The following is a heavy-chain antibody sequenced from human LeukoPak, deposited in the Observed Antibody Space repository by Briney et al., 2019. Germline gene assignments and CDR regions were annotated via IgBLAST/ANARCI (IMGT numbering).Heavy chain of an antibody. V-gene: IGHV3-7*01. J-gene: IGHJ4*02. CDR3: ARDSRVVVAATDY. CDR1: GFTFSSYW. D-gene: IGHD2-15*01. CDR2: IKQDGSEK. Sequence: PGGSLRLSCAASGFTFSSYWMGWVRQAPGKGLEWVANIKQDGSEKYYVDSVKGRFTISRDNAKNSLYLQMNSLRAEDTAVYYCARDSRVVVAATDYWGQGTLVTVSS.